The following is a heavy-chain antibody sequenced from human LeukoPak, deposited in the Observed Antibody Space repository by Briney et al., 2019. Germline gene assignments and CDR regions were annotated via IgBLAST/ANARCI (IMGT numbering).Heavy chain of an antibody. CDR3: ARVHGARWYFDY. CDR1: GGFIRSGYYY. D-gene: IGHD3-10*01. J-gene: IGHJ4*02. CDR2: IYDSGST. V-gene: IGHV4-39*07. Sequence: SETLSLNCTVSGGFIRSGYYYWGWIRQPPGKGLEWIGSIYDSGSTYYNPSLKSRVTISVDRSKNQFSLKLSSVTAADTAVYYCARVHGARWYFDYWGQGTLVTVSS.